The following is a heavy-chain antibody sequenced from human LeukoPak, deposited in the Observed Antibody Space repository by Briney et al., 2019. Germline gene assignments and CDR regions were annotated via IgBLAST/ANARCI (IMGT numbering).Heavy chain of an antibody. Sequence: SETLSLTCAVYGGSFSGYYWSWIRQPPGKGLEWIGEINHSGSTYYNPSLKSRVTISVDTSKNQFSLKLSSVTAADTAVYYCARGRYCSGGSCAFDIWGQGTMVTVSS. J-gene: IGHJ3*02. D-gene: IGHD2-15*01. CDR1: GGSFSGYY. V-gene: IGHV4-34*01. CDR3: ARGRYCSGGSCAFDI. CDR2: INHSGST.